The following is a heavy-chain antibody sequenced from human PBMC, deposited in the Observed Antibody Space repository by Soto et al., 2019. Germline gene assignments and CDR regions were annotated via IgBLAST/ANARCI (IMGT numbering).Heavy chain of an antibody. V-gene: IGHV3-30*04. CDR1: GFTFSSYA. CDR3: AREVGSSWYMGGAKHYYGMDV. Sequence: QVQLVESGGGVVQPGRSLRLSCTASGFTFSSYAMHWVRQAPGKGLEWMAVILYDGRDKYCAESVKGRFIISRDNTKNTLYLHMKSLRDEDSAVFYCAREVGSSWYMGGAKHYYGMDVWGQGTTVTVSS. CDR2: ILYDGRDK. D-gene: IGHD6-13*01. J-gene: IGHJ6*02.